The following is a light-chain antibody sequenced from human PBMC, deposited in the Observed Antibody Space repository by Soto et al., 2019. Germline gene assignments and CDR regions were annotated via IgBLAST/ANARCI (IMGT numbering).Light chain of an antibody. V-gene: IGKV1-5*03. CDR1: RSITTW. CDR2: KAS. J-gene: IGKJ2*01. Sequence: DIQITQSPSTLSAFVGDRVTITCRASRSITTWLAWYQQKPGKAPNLLISKASNLESGVPSRFSGTGSGTEFTLTISSLQPDDFATYYCQHYNNFPYTFGQGTKLEIK. CDR3: QHYNNFPYT.